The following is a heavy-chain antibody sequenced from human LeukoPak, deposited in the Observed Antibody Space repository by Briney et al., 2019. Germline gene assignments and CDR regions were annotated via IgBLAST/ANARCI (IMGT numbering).Heavy chain of an antibody. CDR2: INHSGST. CDR3: AISSDYYVTPHWYFDL. Sequence: SETLSLTCAVYGGSFSGYYWSWIRQPPGKGLEWIGEINHSGSTYYNPSLRSRVTISVDMSKNQFSLRLNSVTAADTAVYYCAISSDYYVTPHWYFDLWGRGTLVTVSS. V-gene: IGHV4-34*01. CDR1: GGSFSGYY. D-gene: IGHD3-10*02. J-gene: IGHJ2*01.